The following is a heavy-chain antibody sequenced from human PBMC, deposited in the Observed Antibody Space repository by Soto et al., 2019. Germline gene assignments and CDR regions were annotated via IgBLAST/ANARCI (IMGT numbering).Heavy chain of an antibody. Sequence: PSETLSLTCTVSGGSISSGDYYWSWIRQPPGKGLEWIGYIYYSGSTYYNPSLKSRVTISVDTSKNQFSLKLSSVTAAATAVYYCARDRSDYYGSGDVWGQGTTVTVCS. D-gene: IGHD3-10*01. CDR3: ARDRSDYYGSGDV. V-gene: IGHV4-30-4*01. CDR2: IYYSGST. J-gene: IGHJ6*02. CDR1: GGSISSGDYY.